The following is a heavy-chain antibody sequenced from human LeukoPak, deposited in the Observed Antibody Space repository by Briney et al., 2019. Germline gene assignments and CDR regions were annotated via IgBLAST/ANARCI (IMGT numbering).Heavy chain of an antibody. V-gene: IGHV4-34*01. CDR1: GGSFSGYY. D-gene: IGHD4-17*01. Sequence: TSETLSLTCAVYGGSFSGYYWSWIRQPPGKGLEWIGEINHSGSTNYNPSLKSRVTISVDRSKNQFSLKLSSVTAADTAVYYCARVVTTGNYGMDVWGQGTTVTVSS. CDR3: ARVVTTGNYGMDV. J-gene: IGHJ6*02. CDR2: INHSGST.